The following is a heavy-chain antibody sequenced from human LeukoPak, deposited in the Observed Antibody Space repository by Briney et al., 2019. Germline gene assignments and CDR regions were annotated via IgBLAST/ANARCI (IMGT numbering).Heavy chain of an antibody. V-gene: IGHV4-34*01. CDR2: INHSGST. CDR3: ARGLVWGYGGNSRYYFDY. J-gene: IGHJ4*02. Sequence: KTSETLSLTCAVYGGSFSGYYWSWIRQPPGKGLEWIGEINHSGSTNYNPSLKSRVTISVDTSKNQFSLKLSSVTAADTAVYYCARGLVWGYGGNSRYYFDYWGQGTLVTVSS. CDR1: GGSFSGYY. D-gene: IGHD4-23*01.